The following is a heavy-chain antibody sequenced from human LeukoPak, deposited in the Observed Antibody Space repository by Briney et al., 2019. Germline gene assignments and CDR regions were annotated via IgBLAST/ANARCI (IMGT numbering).Heavy chain of an antibody. CDR2: IYHSGST. J-gene: IGHJ3*02. V-gene: IGHV4-4*02. Sequence: SETLSLTCAVSGGSISSSNWWSWVRQPPGKGLEWIGEIYHSGSTNYNPSLKSRVTISVGKSKNQFSLKLSSVTAADTAVYYCARFSGVDAFDIWGQGTMVTVSS. CDR1: GGSISSSNW. CDR3: ARFSGVDAFDI. D-gene: IGHD6-19*01.